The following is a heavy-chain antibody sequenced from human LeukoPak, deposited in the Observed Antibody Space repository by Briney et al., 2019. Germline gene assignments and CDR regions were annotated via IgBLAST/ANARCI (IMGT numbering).Heavy chain of an antibody. Sequence: GASVKVSCKASGGTFSSYAISWVRQAPGQGLEWMGGIIPIFGTANYAQKFQGRVTITADESTSTAYMELSSLRSEDTAVYYCARGYCSNTSCYFDYWGQGTLVTVSS. V-gene: IGHV1-69*13. J-gene: IGHJ4*02. CDR3: ARGYCSNTSCYFDY. CDR1: GGTFSSYA. CDR2: IIPIFGTA. D-gene: IGHD2-2*01.